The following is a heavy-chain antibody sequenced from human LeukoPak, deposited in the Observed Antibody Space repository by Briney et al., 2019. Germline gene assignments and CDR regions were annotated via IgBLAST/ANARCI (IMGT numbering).Heavy chain of an antibody. CDR2: IYPGDSDT. V-gene: IGHV5-51*01. CDR1: GYNFASYW. Sequence: GESLKISCKGSGYNFASYWIGWVRQMPGKGLEWMGIIYPGDSDTRYSPSFQGQVTISADKSISTAYLQWSTLTASDTAMYYCARAGRYCSSSCFPYYYYGMDVWGQGTTVTVSS. CDR3: ARAGRYCSSSCFPYYYYGMDV. J-gene: IGHJ6*02. D-gene: IGHD2-2*01.